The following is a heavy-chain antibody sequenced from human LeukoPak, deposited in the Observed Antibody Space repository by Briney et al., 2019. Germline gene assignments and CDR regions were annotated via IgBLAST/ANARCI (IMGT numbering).Heavy chain of an antibody. CDR2: INPNSGGT. Sequence: ASVKVSCKASGYTFTDYYMHWVRQAPGQGLEWMGWINPNSGGTNYAQKFQGRVTMTRDTSISTAYMELSRLRSDDTAVYYCARVRYSSSWQTFDYWGQGTLVTVSS. CDR1: GYTFTDYY. V-gene: IGHV1-2*02. J-gene: IGHJ4*02. D-gene: IGHD6-13*01. CDR3: ARVRYSSSWQTFDY.